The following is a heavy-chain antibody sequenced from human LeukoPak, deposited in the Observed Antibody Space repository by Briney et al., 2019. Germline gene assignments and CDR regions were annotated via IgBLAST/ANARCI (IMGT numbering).Heavy chain of an antibody. Sequence: GASVKDSCKASEYIFTGYYMHWVRQAPGKGLEWMGWNNPNSGGTKNAQKFQGRVTMPRDTSISTAYMELSRLRSDDTAVYYCARGYYGGNSKLDYWGQGTLVTVSS. V-gene: IGHV1-2*02. J-gene: IGHJ4*02. CDR2: NNPNSGGT. D-gene: IGHD4-23*01. CDR3: ARGYYGGNSKLDY. CDR1: EYIFTGYY.